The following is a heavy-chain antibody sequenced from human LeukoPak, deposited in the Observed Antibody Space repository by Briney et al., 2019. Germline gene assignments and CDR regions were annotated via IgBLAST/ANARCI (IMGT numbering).Heavy chain of an antibody. D-gene: IGHD3-16*02. V-gene: IGHV1-69*05. J-gene: IGHJ4*02. CDR2: IVPVFGTP. CDR3: ASRYTTSRHFDLDVDY. CDR1: GDTFSKYA. Sequence: GASVKVSCKASGDTFSKYAVTWVRQAPGQGLEWMGNIVPVFGTPIYAQKFQGRVTITTDESRTTAYMELSSLRSEDTALYYCASRYTTSRHFDLDVDYWGQGTLLTVSS.